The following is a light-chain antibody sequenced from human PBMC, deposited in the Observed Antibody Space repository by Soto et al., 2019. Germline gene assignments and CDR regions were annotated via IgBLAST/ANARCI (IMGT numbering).Light chain of an antibody. J-gene: IGLJ1*01. CDR2: EVT. CDR3: SSYTGSSTLYV. V-gene: IGLV2-14*01. CDR1: SSDIGAYDY. Sequence: QSALTQPASVSGSPGQSITISCSGSSSDIGAYDYVSWYQQHPGKAPKLLIYEVTSRPSGVSHRFSGSKSGNTASLSISGLQLEDDADYYCSSYTGSSTLYVFGTGTKLTVL.